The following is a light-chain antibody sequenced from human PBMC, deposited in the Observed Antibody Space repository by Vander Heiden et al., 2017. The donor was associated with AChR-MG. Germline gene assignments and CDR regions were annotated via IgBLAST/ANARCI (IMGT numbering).Light chain of an antibody. CDR3: AAWDDSLNGPV. Sequence: QSVLTQPPSASGTPGPRVTLSCSGSSSNIGGNTVHWYQRLPGTAPKLLIYSNKQRPSGVPDRFSGSKSGTSASLAISGLQSDDEADYFCAAWDDSLNGPVFGGGTKLTVL. CDR1: SSNIGGNT. CDR2: SNK. J-gene: IGLJ3*02. V-gene: IGLV1-44*01.